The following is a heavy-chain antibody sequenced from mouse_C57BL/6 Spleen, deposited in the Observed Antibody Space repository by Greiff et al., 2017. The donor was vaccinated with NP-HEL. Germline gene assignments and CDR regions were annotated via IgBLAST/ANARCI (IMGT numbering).Heavy chain of an antibody. D-gene: IGHD1-1*01. J-gene: IGHJ1*03. V-gene: IGHV1-39*01. CDR1: GYSFTDYN. CDR2: INPNYGTT. CDR3: ARDTVVDPYWYFDV. Sequence: VQLQQSGPELVMPGASVKISCKASGYSFTDYNMNWVKQSNGKSLEWIGVINPNYGTTSYNQKFKGKAPLTVDQSSSTAYMQLNSLTSEDSAVYYCARDTVVDPYWYFDVWGTGTTVTVSS.